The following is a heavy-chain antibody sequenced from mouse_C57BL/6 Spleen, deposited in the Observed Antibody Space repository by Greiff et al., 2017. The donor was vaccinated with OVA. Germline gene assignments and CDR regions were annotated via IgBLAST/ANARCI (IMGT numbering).Heavy chain of an antibody. V-gene: IGHV5-4*01. Sequence: EVKLVESGGGLVKPGGSLKLSCAASGFTFSSYAMSWVRQTPEKRLEWVATISDGGSYTYYPDNVKGRFTISRDNAKNNLYLQMSHLKSEDTAMYYCAREGLLRQGYYFDYWGQGTTLTVSS. CDR1: GFTFSSYA. D-gene: IGHD1-2*01. CDR3: AREGLLRQGYYFDY. J-gene: IGHJ2*01. CDR2: ISDGGSYT.